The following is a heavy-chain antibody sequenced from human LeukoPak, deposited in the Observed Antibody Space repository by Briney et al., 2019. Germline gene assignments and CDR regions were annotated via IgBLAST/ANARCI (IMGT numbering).Heavy chain of an antibody. J-gene: IGHJ4*02. V-gene: IGHV3-30*02. CDR2: IRYDGSNR. Sequence: GSLRLSCAASGFTFSSYGMHWVRQAPGKGLEWVAFIRYDGSNRYYADSVKGRFTISRDNPKNTLYLQMNSLRAEDTAVYYCAKDRLLLWFGEPSHFDYWGQGTLVTVSS. CDR3: AKDRLLLWFGEPSHFDY. CDR1: GFTFSSYG. D-gene: IGHD3-10*01.